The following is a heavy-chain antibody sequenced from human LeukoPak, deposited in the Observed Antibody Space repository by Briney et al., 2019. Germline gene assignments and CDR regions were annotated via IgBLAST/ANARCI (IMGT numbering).Heavy chain of an antibody. J-gene: IGHJ4*02. CDR1: GFTFSSYG. CDR3: ARDPTSGGYTYDLG. D-gene: IGHD5-18*01. Sequence: GGSLRLSCAASGFTFSSYGMHWVRQAPGKGLEWVAFIRYDGSNKYYADSVKGRFTISRDNAKNSLYLQMNSLRAEDTALYYCARDPTSGGYTYDLGWGQGTLVTVSS. V-gene: IGHV3-30*02. CDR2: IRYDGSNK.